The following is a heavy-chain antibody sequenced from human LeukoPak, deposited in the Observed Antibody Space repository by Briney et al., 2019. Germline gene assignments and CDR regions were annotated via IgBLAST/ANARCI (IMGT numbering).Heavy chain of an antibody. V-gene: IGHV1-2*02. CDR1: GYTFTGYY. CDR2: INPNSGGT. Sequence: ASVKVSCKASGYTFTGYYMHWVRQAPGQGLEWMGWINPNSGGTNYAQKFQGRVTMTRDTSISTAYMELSRLRSDDTAVYYCASYYYYDSSGYYPPFGYWGQGTLVTVSS. D-gene: IGHD3-22*01. CDR3: ASYYYYDSSGYYPPFGY. J-gene: IGHJ4*02.